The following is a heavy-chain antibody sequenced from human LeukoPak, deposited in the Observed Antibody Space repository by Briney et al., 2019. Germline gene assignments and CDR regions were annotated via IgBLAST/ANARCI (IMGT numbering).Heavy chain of an antibody. D-gene: IGHD3-3*01. CDR2: ISGSGGST. Sequence: PGGSLRLSCAASGFTFSSYAMSWVRQAPGKGLEWVSAISGSGGSTYYADSVKGRFTISRDNSKNTLYLQMNSLRAEDTAVYYCAKGRSITIFGVVIHFDYWGQGTLVTVSS. V-gene: IGHV3-23*01. CDR1: GFTFSSYA. J-gene: IGHJ4*02. CDR3: AKGRSITIFGVVIHFDY.